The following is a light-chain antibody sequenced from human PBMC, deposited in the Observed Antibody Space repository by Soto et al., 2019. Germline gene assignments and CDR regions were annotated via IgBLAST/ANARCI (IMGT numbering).Light chain of an antibody. CDR1: ERIGTY. CDR2: DAS. CDR3: QHRSNSPPMWT. J-gene: IGKJ1*01. Sequence: EIVLTQSPGTLSLSPGDRATLSCRASERIGTYLAWYQRKPGQAPRLLIYDASNRATGVPARFSGTGSGTDFTPTLSSLESKDFAVYFCQHRSNSPPMWTFGQGTKVEIK. V-gene: IGKV3-11*01.